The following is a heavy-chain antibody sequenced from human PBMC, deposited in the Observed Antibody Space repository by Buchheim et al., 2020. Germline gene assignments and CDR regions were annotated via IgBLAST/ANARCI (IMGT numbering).Heavy chain of an antibody. D-gene: IGHD6-6*01. J-gene: IGHJ6*03. CDR3: ARGILFNEYSSSSGLYYYYYYMDV. Sequence: QVQLVQSGAEVKKPGASVKVSCKASGYTFTSYDINWVRQATGQGLEWMGWMNPNSGNTGYAQKFQGRVTMTRNTSISTAYIELSSLRSEDTAVYYCARGILFNEYSSSSGLYYYYYYMDVWGKGT. CDR2: MNPNSGNT. CDR1: GYTFTSYD. V-gene: IGHV1-8*01.